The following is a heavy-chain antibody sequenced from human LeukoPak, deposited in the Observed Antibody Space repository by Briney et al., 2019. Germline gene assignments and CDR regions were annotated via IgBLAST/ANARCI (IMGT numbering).Heavy chain of an antibody. J-gene: IGHJ4*02. CDR3: ARHGDSWPDSSGYYRGVYFDY. V-gene: IGHV4-39*01. CDR2: AFYSGST. Sequence: SETLSLTCTVSGGSISTSTYYWGWIRQPPGRGLEWIGSAFYSGSTYYNPSLKSQVTISVDTSKNQFSLKLSSVTAADTAVYYCARHGDSWPDSSGYYRGVYFDYWGQGTLVTVSS. D-gene: IGHD3-22*01. CDR1: GGSISTSTYY.